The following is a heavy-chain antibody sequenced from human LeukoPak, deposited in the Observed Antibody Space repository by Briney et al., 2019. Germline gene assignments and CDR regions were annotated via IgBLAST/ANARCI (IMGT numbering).Heavy chain of an antibody. CDR2: ISSSGSTI. CDR3: ARDCADYYYYMDV. CDR1: GFTFSSYE. J-gene: IGHJ6*03. D-gene: IGHD2-21*01. Sequence: PGGSLRLSCAASGFTFSSYEMNWVRQAPGKGLEWVSYISSSGSTIYYADSVKGRFTISRDNAKNSLYLQMNSLGAEDMAVYYCARDCADYYYYMDVWGKGTTVTVSS. V-gene: IGHV3-48*03.